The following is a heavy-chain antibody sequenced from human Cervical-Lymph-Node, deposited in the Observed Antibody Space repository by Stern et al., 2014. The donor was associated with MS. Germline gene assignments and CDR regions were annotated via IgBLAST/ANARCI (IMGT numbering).Heavy chain of an antibody. CDR1: GYTFTGYY. CDR3: ARGSPSSGWLQADWDY. CDR2: INPNSGGT. J-gene: IGHJ4*02. D-gene: IGHD6-19*01. Sequence: QVQLVQSGAEVKKPGASVKVSCKASGYTFTGYYMHWVRQAPGQGLEWMGWINPNSGGTNYAQKFQGWVTMTRDTSISTAYMELSRLRSDDTAVYYCARGSPSSGWLQADWDYWGQGTLVTVSS. V-gene: IGHV1-2*04.